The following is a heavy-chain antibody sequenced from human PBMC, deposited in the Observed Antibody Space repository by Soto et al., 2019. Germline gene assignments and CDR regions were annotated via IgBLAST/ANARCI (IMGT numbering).Heavy chain of an antibody. J-gene: IGHJ4*02. Sequence: SETLSLTCAVSGGSISSSNWWSWVRQPPGKGLEWIGEIYHSGSTNYNPPLKSRVTISVDKSKNQFSLKLSSVTAADTAVYYCASFPNWKAGFDYWGQGTLVTVSS. V-gene: IGHV4-4*02. CDR2: IYHSGST. CDR3: ASFPNWKAGFDY. D-gene: IGHD1-1*01. CDR1: GGSISSSNW.